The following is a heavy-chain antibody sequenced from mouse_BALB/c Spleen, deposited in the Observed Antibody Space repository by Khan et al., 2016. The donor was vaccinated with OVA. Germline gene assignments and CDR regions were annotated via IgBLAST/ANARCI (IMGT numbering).Heavy chain of an antibody. CDR1: GFSLTSYG. D-gene: IGHD2-4*01. J-gene: IGHJ3*01. V-gene: IGHV2-2*02. CDR2: IWSGGST. CDR3: ARNYDYDEGLAY. Sequence: QVQLQQSGPGLVQPSQSLSITCTVSGFSLTSYGIHWVRQSPGKGLEWLGVIWSGGSTDYIVVFISRLNISKDNSKSQVFFKMNSLQANDTAIYYCARNYDYDEGLAYWGQGTLVTVSA.